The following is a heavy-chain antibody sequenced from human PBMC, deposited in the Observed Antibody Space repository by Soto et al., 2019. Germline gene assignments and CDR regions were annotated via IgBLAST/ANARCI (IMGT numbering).Heavy chain of an antibody. CDR1: GLTISSASYY. CDR3: ARYRISGSWSKYDY. D-gene: IGHD6-13*01. V-gene: IGHV4-31*03. J-gene: IGHJ4*02. Sequence: SETLSLTCSVSGLTISSASYYWSWIRQHPGKGLEWVGNIYYNGSTYYSPSLKSRVTVWFDTSKNQFSLRLTSVTAADAAVYYCARYRISGSWSKYDYWGQGTRVTVSS. CDR2: IYYNGST.